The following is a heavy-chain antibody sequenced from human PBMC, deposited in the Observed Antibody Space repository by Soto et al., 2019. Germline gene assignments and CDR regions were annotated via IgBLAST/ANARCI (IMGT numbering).Heavy chain of an antibody. J-gene: IGHJ5*02. D-gene: IGHD1-7*01. Sequence: AXERRSLSFSDSGVSRSSGAYYWSWIRQHPGKGLEWIGYINYSGTTYYNPSLKSRLSMSVDTSKNQFSLRLRSMTAADTAVHDCARGSRRWNYSWGQGILVTVS. CDR2: INYSGTT. V-gene: IGHV4-31*03. CDR3: ARGSRRWNYS. CDR1: GVSRSSGAYY.